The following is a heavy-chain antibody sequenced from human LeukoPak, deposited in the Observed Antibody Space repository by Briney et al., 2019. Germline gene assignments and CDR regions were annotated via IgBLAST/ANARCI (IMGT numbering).Heavy chain of an antibody. Sequence: GGFLRLSCAASGFTVSSNYMSWVRQAPGKGLEWVSVIYSGGSTYYADSVKGRFTISRDNSKNTLYLQMNSLRAEDTAVYYCARPTYGSGSYYIDYWGQGTLVTVSS. J-gene: IGHJ4*02. D-gene: IGHD3-10*01. CDR2: IYSGGST. V-gene: IGHV3-53*01. CDR1: GFTVSSNY. CDR3: ARPTYGSGSYYIDY.